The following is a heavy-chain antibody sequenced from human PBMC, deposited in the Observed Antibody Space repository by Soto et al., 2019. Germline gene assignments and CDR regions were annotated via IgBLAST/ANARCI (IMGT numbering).Heavy chain of an antibody. CDR1: GFTFSSYG. J-gene: IGHJ4*02. V-gene: IGHV3-33*01. CDR2: IWYDGSNK. Sequence: GGSLRLSCAASGFTFSSYGMHWVRQAPGKGLEWVAVIWYDGSNKYYADSVKGRFTISRDNSKNTLYLQMNSLRAEDTAVYYCARVGTYSSGWYVDPFDYWGQGTLVTVSS. D-gene: IGHD6-19*01. CDR3: ARVGTYSSGWYVDPFDY.